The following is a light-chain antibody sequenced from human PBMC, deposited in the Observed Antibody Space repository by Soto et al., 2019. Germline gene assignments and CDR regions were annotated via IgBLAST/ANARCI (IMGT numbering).Light chain of an antibody. CDR2: GTS. J-gene: IGKJ5*01. Sequence: EVVMTQSPVTLSVSPGETATLSCRSSQSVGRNLAWYQQKPGQAPRLLLYGTSTRATGIPARFSGSGSGTEFTLTISSLQSEDFAVYYCQQYNNWPPITFGQGTRLEIK. CDR3: QQYNNWPPIT. V-gene: IGKV3-15*01. CDR1: QSVGRN.